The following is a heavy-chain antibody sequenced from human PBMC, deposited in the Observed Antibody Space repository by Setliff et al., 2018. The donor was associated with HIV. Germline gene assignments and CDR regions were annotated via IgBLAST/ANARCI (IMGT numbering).Heavy chain of an antibody. J-gene: IGHJ4*02. CDR2: ISSSSGYI. CDR1: GFTFSSYS. CDR3: ARDTPPIY. V-gene: IGHV3-21*01. Sequence: GGSLRLSCAASGFTFSSYSMNWVRQAPGKGLEWVSSISSSSGYIYYADSVKGRFTISGDNAKNSLYLQMNSLRAEDTAVYYCARDTPPIYWGQGTLVTVSS.